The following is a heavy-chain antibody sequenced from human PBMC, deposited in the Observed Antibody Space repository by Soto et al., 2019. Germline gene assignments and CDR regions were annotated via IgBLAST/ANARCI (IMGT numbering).Heavy chain of an antibody. CDR2: ISAGGGNT. V-gene: IGHV3-23*01. CDR3: AKAPTYDYYYYMDV. J-gene: IGHJ6*03. Sequence: VHLLESGGGLVQPGGSLRLSCAASGFSFNIYAMKWVRQAPGKGLECVSAISAGGGNTYYADSVKGRFTISRDNSKNTLYLQMNSLRADDTAVYYCAKAPTYDYYYYMDVWGKGTTVTVSS. CDR1: GFSFNIYA.